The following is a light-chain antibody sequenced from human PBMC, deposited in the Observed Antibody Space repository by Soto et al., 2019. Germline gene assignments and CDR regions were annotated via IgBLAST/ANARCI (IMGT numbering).Light chain of an antibody. CDR1: QSISSW. V-gene: IGKV1-5*03. CDR3: QQYNSYSWT. CDR2: KAS. Sequence: DIQMTPSPSTLSASVGDRVIITCRASQSISSWLAWYQQKPGKAPKLLIYKASSLESGVPSRFSGSGSGTEFTLTISSLQPDDFATYYCQQYNSYSWTFGQGTKVDIK. J-gene: IGKJ1*01.